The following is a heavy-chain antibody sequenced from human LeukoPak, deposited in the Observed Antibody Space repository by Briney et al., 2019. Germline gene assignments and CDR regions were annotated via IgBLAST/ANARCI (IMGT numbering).Heavy chain of an antibody. CDR1: GFNFDMYA. Sequence: GGSLRLSCAASGFNFDMYAMTWVRQAPGKGLEWVSAITASGSITYYSDSVKGRFTISRDNSKNTVNLEMDSLRVEDTALYYCARYCTDTSCRQAAPGRHYYGLDVWGQGTTATVSS. CDR2: ITASGSIT. CDR3: ARYCTDTSCRQAAPGRHYYGLDV. D-gene: IGHD2-2*01. J-gene: IGHJ6*02. V-gene: IGHV3-23*05.